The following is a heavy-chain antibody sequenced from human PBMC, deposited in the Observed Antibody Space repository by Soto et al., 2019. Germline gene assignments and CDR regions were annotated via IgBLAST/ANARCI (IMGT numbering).Heavy chain of an antibody. D-gene: IGHD2-2*01. Sequence: GGSLRLSCAASGFTFSSYAMSWVRPAPGKGLEWVSAISGSGGSTYYADSVKGRFTISRDNSKNTLYLQMNSLRAEDTAVYYCAKDFDVVVVPAAMGGYFDYWGQGTLVTVSS. V-gene: IGHV3-23*01. J-gene: IGHJ4*02. CDR3: AKDFDVVVVPAAMGGYFDY. CDR2: ISGSGGST. CDR1: GFTFSSYA.